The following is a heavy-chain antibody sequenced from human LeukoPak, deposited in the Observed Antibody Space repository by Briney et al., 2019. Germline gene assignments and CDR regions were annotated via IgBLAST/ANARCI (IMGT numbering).Heavy chain of an antibody. J-gene: IGHJ4*02. Sequence: PGGSLRLSGAASGFTFSSYAMHWVRQAPGKGLEYVSAISSNGGSTYYANSVKGRFTISRDNSKNTLYLQMGSLRAEDMAVYYCAREAYSGSYYPQGPSDYWGQGTLVTVSS. D-gene: IGHD1-26*01. CDR1: GFTFSSYA. CDR3: AREAYSGSYYPQGPSDY. V-gene: IGHV3-64*01. CDR2: ISSNGGST.